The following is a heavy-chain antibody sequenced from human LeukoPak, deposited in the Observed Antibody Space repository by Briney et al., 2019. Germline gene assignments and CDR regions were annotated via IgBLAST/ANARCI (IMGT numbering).Heavy chain of an antibody. D-gene: IGHD3-3*01. CDR2: IKQDGSEK. CDR1: GFTFSSYG. CDR3: ARDLLVPEAIFDGMDV. V-gene: IGHV3-7*01. J-gene: IGHJ6*02. Sequence: PGGSLRLSCAASGFTFSSYGMHWVRQAPGKGLEWVANIKQDGSEKYYVDSVKGRFTISRDNAKNSLYLQMNSLRAEDTAVYYCARDLLVPEAIFDGMDVWGQGTTVTVSS.